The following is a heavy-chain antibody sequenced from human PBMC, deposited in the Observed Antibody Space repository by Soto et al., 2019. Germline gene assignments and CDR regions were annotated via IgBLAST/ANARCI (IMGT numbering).Heavy chain of an antibody. D-gene: IGHD6-19*01. CDR3: ARGTYSRGWSNFDS. V-gene: IGHV1-69*12. Sequence: QVQLVQSGAEVKKPGSSVKVSCKASGGTFSSYAISWVRQAPGQGLEWMGGIIPIFGTANYAQKFQGRVTISADESTGTAYMELSSLRSEDTAVYYCARGTYSRGWSNFDSWGQGTLVTVSS. J-gene: IGHJ4*02. CDR2: IIPIFGTA. CDR1: GGTFSSYA.